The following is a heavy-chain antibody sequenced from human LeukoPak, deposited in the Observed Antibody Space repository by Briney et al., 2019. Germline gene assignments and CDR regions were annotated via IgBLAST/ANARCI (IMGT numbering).Heavy chain of an antibody. V-gene: IGHV4-59*11. Sequence: SETLSLTCIVSGGSISSHYWSWIRQPPGKGLEWIGYIYYSGSTNYNPSLKSRVTISVDTSKKQVSLNLSSVTAADTAVYYCARVAARYVGMDVWGQGTTVTVSS. J-gene: IGHJ6*02. CDR2: IYYSGST. CDR3: ARVAARYVGMDV. CDR1: GGSISSHY. D-gene: IGHD6-6*01.